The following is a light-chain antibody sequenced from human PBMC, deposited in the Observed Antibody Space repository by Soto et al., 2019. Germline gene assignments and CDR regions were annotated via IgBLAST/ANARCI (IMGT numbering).Light chain of an antibody. CDR3: QQRYSWLRA. CDR2: SGD. V-gene: IGKV3-15*01. J-gene: IGKJ1*01. Sequence: EVVVTQSPDTLSLSPGETATLSCRASQSVSSSVAWYQHKPGQSPRLVVYSGDTRAPGIPPRFSGSGSGTDFTLTISSLESDDFAIYYCQQRYSWLRAFGPGTKVEVK. CDR1: QSVSSS.